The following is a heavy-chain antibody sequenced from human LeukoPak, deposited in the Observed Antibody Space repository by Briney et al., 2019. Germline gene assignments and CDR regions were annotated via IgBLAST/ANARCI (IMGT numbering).Heavy chain of an antibody. CDR3: AKSPDVVIEVVGTTFDS. D-gene: IGHD6-19*01. J-gene: IGHJ4*02. V-gene: IGHV3-23*01. Sequence: PGGSLRLSCAASGFPFSSFAMSWVRQTRGTGLEWFATISGSGAGTYYPDSTRGRFTISRDNVNHALYLQMNNLRAEDTAVYFCAKSPDVVIEVVGTTFDSWGQGALVTVTS. CDR1: GFPFSSFA. CDR2: ISGSGAGT.